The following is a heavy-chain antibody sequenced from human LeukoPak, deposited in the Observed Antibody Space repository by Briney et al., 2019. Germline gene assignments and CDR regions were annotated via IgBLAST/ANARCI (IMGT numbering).Heavy chain of an antibody. Sequence: GGSLRLSCAASGFTLSSYTMGWVRQAPGKGLEWVSTISSGGSTYYPDSTKGRFTISRDNSKNTLYLQMNSLRGEDTAVYYCAKGGVMGARETDYWGQGTLVTVSS. V-gene: IGHV3-23*01. J-gene: IGHJ4*02. CDR1: GFTLSSYT. CDR2: ISSGGST. D-gene: IGHD2-8*01. CDR3: AKGGVMGARETDY.